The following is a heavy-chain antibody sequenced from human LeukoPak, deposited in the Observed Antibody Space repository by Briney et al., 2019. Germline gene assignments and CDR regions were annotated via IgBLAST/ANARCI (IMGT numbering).Heavy chain of an antibody. J-gene: IGHJ4*02. CDR3: ATSGWYLLPGVY. Sequence: SETLSLTCAVYGGSFSGYYWSWIRQSPGKGLEWIGEINHSGDTNYNPSLESRVTISVDTSKNQFSLKLSSVTAADTAVYYCATSGWYLLPGVYWGQGTLVTVSS. D-gene: IGHD6-19*01. V-gene: IGHV4-34*01. CDR1: GGSFSGYY. CDR2: INHSGDT.